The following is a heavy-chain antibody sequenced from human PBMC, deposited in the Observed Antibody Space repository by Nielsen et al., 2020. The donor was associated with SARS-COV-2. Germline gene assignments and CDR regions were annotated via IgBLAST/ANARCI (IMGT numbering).Heavy chain of an antibody. Sequence: RLSCAASGFIFKDAWMSWVRQAPGKGLEWVGRVTSKTDDATTDYAAPVKGRFSISRDDSKNTLFLQMDSLKTEDTAVYYCTTVFFDTSGVRDWGQGTLVIVSS. CDR3: TTVFFDTSGVRD. CDR2: VTSKTDDATT. D-gene: IGHD3-22*01. J-gene: IGHJ4*02. CDR1: GFIFKDAW. V-gene: IGHV3-15*01.